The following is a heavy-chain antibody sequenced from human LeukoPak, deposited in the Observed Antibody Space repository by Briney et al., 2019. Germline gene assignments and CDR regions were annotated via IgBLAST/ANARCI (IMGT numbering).Heavy chain of an antibody. Sequence: SQTLSLTCTVSGGSISSGGYYWSWIRQHPGKGLEWIGYIYYSGSTYYNQSLKSRVTISVDTSKNQFSLKLSSVTAADTAVYYCARLEMATMGGYYFDYWGQGTLVTVSS. V-gene: IGHV4-31*03. CDR3: ARLEMATMGGYYFDY. J-gene: IGHJ4*02. CDR2: IYYSGST. D-gene: IGHD5-24*01. CDR1: GGSISSGGYY.